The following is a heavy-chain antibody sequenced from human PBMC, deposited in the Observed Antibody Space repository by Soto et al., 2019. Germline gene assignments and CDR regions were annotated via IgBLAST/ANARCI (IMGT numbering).Heavy chain of an antibody. Sequence: GGSVKVSCKASGYTCTVYYMHWVRRSRLQWLDWMGWINPNSGGTNYAQKFQGWVTMTRDTSISTAYMELSRLRSDDTAVYYCARERRGSCSGGSCYSLNWFDPWGQGTLVTVSS. V-gene: IGHV1-2*04. CDR1: GYTCTVYY. D-gene: IGHD2-15*01. CDR2: INPNSGGT. CDR3: ARERRGSCSGGSCYSLNWFDP. J-gene: IGHJ5*02.